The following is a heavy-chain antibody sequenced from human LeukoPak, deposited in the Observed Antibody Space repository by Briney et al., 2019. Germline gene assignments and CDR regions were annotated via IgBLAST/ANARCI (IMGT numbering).Heavy chain of an antibody. CDR2: ISRSSSDT. V-gene: IGHV3-11*05. Sequence: PGGSLRLSCSASGFTFSDYYMSWIRQAPGKGLEWLSYISRSSSDTKYADSVEGRFTISRDNAKNSLYLQINSLRVEDTAVYYWARDRGEQQLWGGLDVWGQGTTVTVSS. J-gene: IGHJ6*02. CDR3: ARDRGEQQLWGGLDV. D-gene: IGHD6-13*01. CDR1: GFTFSDYY.